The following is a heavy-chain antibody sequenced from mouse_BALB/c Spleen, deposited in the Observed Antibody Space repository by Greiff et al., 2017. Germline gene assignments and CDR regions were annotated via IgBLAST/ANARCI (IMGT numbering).Heavy chain of an antibody. J-gene: IGHJ4*01. Sequence: VHLVESGPGLVAPSQSLSITCTVSGFSLTGYGVNWVRQPPGKGLEWLGMIWGDGSTDYNSALKSRLSISKDNSKSQVFLKMNSLQTDDTARYYCARGGYYGSSYRYAMDYWGQGTSVTVSS. CDR3: ARGGYYGSSYRYAMDY. CDR2: IWGDGST. V-gene: IGHV2-6-7*01. CDR1: GFSLTGYG. D-gene: IGHD1-1*01.